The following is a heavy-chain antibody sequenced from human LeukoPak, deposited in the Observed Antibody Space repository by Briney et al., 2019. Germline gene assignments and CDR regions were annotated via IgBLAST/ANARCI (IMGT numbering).Heavy chain of an antibody. D-gene: IGHD6-13*01. CDR2: IYHGGST. CDR3: AREAAAAENWFDP. Sequence: SETLSLTCIVSGYSISSDYYWGWIRQPPGKGLECIGTIYHGGSTYYNPSLKSRVTISVDTSKNQFSLKLSSVTAADTAVYYCAREAAAAENWFDPWGQGTLVTVSS. V-gene: IGHV4-38-2*02. J-gene: IGHJ5*02. CDR1: GYSISSDYY.